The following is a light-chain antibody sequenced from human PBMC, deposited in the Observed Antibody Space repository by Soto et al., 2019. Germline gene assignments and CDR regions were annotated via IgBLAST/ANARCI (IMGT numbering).Light chain of an antibody. V-gene: IGKV1-5*01. CDR2: DAS. Sequence: DLQMTQSPSSVSASVGDRVTITCRASQSISSWLAWYQQKPGKAPKLLIYDASSLESGVPSRFSGSGSGTEFTLTISSLQPDDFATYYCQQYNSYSPRTFGQGTKVDIK. CDR1: QSISSW. J-gene: IGKJ1*01. CDR3: QQYNSYSPRT.